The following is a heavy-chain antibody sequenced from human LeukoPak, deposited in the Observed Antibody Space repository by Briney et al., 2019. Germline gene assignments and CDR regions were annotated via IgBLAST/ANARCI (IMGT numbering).Heavy chain of an antibody. D-gene: IGHD3-10*01. CDR3: ARGGSYGWDAFDM. Sequence: GGSLRLSCAASGFTFSSNWMHWVHEVPGKGLVWVSRIYSGGRSTNYADSVECRFTISRDNAKNTLSLQMNSLRAEDTAVYSCARGGSYGWDAFDMWGQGTMVTVSS. CDR2: IYSGGRST. CDR1: GFTFSSNW. J-gene: IGHJ3*02. V-gene: IGHV3-74*01.